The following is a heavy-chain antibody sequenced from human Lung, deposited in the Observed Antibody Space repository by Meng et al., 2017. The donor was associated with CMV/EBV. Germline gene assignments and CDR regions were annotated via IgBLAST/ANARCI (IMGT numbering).Heavy chain of an antibody. CDR3: ARSGRYYYGSGTPY. CDR2: ISSSGSTI. Sequence: GGSXSLXCAASGFSSSDYYMSWIRQAPGEGLEWVSYISSSGSTIYYPDSVKGRFTISRDNAKNSLYLHMNSLRAEDTDVYYCARSGRYYYGSGTPYWGQGTXVTVSS. CDR1: GFSSSDYY. V-gene: IGHV3-11*01. D-gene: IGHD3-10*01. J-gene: IGHJ4*02.